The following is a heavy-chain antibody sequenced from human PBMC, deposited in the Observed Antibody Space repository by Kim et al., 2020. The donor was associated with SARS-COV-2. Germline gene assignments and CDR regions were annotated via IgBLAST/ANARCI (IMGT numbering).Heavy chain of an antibody. CDR2: YI. V-gene: IGHV3-21*01. Sequence: YIYYADSVKGRFTISRDNAKNSLYLQMNSLRAEDTAVYYCARDNGGYFDYWGQGTLVTVSS. J-gene: IGHJ4*02. D-gene: IGHD4-17*01. CDR3: ARDNGGYFDY.